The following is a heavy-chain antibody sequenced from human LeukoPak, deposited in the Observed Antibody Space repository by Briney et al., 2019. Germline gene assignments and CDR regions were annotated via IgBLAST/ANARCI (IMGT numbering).Heavy chain of an antibody. Sequence: SETLSLTCTVSGGSINSSSYSWVWIRQPPGKGLDWIGSIYYSGSTYYNPSLKSRVTISVDTSKNQFSLKLSSVTAADTAVYYCATSWNFGSNIYFWGQGTLVTVSS. CDR3: ATSWNFGSNIYF. CDR1: GGSINSSSYS. CDR2: IYYSGST. D-gene: IGHD1-7*01. J-gene: IGHJ4*02. V-gene: IGHV4-39*01.